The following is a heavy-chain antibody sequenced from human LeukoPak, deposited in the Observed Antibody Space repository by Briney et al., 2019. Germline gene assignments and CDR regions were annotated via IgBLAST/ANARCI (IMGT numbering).Heavy chain of an antibody. J-gene: IGHJ4*02. V-gene: IGHV3-7*01. CDR2: INQGGSDK. CDR1: GFTFSAYS. Sequence: GGSLRLSCAASGFTFSAYSMNWVRQAPGKGLEWVANINQGGSDKYYVDSVKGRFTISRDNANNLLYLQMNSLRGEDTAVYYCTRDRSRAEDDWGQGTLVTVSS. CDR3: TRDRSRAEDD. D-gene: IGHD1-14*01.